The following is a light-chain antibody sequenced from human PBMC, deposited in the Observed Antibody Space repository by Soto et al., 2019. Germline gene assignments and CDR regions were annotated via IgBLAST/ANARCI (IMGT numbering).Light chain of an antibody. CDR2: GNN. CDR1: TSNLGAGYD. Sequence: QSVLTQPPSVSGAPGQRVTISCTGSTSNLGAGYDVQWYQQLPGTAPKLLIYGNNNRPSGVPDRFSGSKSGTSASLAIAGLQAEDEADYYCQSYDSNLSGRVFGEGTKVTVL. V-gene: IGLV1-40*01. J-gene: IGLJ3*02. CDR3: QSYDSNLSGRV.